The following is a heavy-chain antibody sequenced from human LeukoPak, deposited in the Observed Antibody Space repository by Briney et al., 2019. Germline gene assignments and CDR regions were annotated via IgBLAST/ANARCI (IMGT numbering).Heavy chain of an antibody. CDR2: INPNSGGT. CDR1: GYTFTGYY. D-gene: IGHD3-22*01. Sequence: GASVKVSCKASGYTFTGYYMRWVRQAPGQGLEWMGWINPNSGGTNYAQKFQGRVTMTRDTSISTAYMELSRLRSDDTAVYYCARSYDSSGYYFEGDWFDPWGQGTLVTVSS. CDR3: ARSYDSSGYYFEGDWFDP. V-gene: IGHV1-2*02. J-gene: IGHJ5*02.